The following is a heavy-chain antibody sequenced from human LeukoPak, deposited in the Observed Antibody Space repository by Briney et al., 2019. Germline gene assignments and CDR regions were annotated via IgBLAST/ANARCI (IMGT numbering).Heavy chain of an antibody. Sequence: ASVKVSCKVSGYTLTELSMHWVRQAPGKGLEWMGGFDPEDGETIYAQKFQGRVTMTEDTSTDTAYMELSSLRSEDTAVYYCAPLGYSSGWFRSWFDPWGQGTLVTVSS. CDR3: APLGYSSGWFRSWFDP. J-gene: IGHJ5*02. D-gene: IGHD6-19*01. CDR2: FDPEDGET. V-gene: IGHV1-24*01. CDR1: GYTLTELS.